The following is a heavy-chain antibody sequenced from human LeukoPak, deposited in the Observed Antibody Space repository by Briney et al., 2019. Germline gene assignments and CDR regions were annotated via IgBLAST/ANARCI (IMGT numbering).Heavy chain of an antibody. CDR2: ISYDGSNK. V-gene: IGHV3-30-3*01. J-gene: IGHJ3*02. D-gene: IGHD3-16*01. CDR1: GFTFSSYA. CDR3: ARDRGTDGGVQIKKGGALDI. Sequence: PGRSLRLSCAASGFTFSSYAMHWVRQAPGKGLEGVAVISYDGSNKYYADSVKGRFTISRDNSKNTVYLQMNSLRAEDTAVYYCARDRGTDGGVQIKKGGALDIWGQGTMVTVSS.